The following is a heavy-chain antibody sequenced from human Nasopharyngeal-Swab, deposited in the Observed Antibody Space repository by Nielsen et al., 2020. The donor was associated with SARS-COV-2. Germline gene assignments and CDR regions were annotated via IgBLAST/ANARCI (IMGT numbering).Heavy chain of an antibody. V-gene: IGHV3-23*01. D-gene: IGHD5-12*01. Sequence: WIRQPPGKGLEWVSAISGSAGATYYADSVKGRFTISRANSKNTMYLQMNSLRAEDAAVYYCAKVRPIVTTPRDFDYWGQGILVTVSS. CDR2: ISGSAGAT. CDR3: AKVRPIVTTPRDFDY. J-gene: IGHJ4*02.